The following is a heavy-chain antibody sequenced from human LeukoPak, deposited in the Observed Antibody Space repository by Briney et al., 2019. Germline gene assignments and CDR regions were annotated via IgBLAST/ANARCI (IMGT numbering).Heavy chain of an antibody. CDR2: IKSKTDGGTT. D-gene: IGHD3-16*01. V-gene: IGHV3-15*01. CDR1: GFTFSNAW. CDR3: TTKPDPRGYYFDY. Sequence: PGGSLRLSCAASGFTFSNAWMSWVRQALGKGLEWVGRIKSKTDGGTTDYAAPVKGRFTISRDDSKNTLYLQMNSLKTEDTAVYYCTTKPDPRGYYFDYWGQGTLVTVSS. J-gene: IGHJ4*02.